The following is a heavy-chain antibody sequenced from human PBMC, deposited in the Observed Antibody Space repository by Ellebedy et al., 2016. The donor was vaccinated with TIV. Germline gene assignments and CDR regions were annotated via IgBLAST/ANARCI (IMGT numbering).Heavy chain of an antibody. D-gene: IGHD4-17*01. CDR3: ARQAYGDFEGGGGGT. CDR2: IYHGGNS. J-gene: IGHJ5*02. Sequence: SETLSLXXTISNDSLSSGYYWGWTRPPPGKGLEWIGSIYHGGNSYYNPSLKSRITISVDASKNQFSLKLNSVTAADPALYYLARQAYGDFEGGGGGTWGQGALVTVSS. CDR1: NDSLSSGYY. V-gene: IGHV4-38-2*02.